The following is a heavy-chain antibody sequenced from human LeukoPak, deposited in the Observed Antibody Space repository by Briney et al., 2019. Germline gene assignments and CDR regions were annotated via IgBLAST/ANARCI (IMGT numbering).Heavy chain of an antibody. J-gene: IGHJ4*02. CDR1: GFTFSSYS. CDR2: ISSSSSYI. D-gene: IGHD3-10*01. V-gene: IGHV3-21*01. Sequence: GGSLRLSCAASGFTFSSYSMNWVRQAPGKGLEWGSSISSSSSYIYYADSVKGRFTISRDNAKNSLYLQMNSLRAEDTAVYYCARVRGIVQPDYWGQGTLVTVSS. CDR3: ARVRGIVQPDY.